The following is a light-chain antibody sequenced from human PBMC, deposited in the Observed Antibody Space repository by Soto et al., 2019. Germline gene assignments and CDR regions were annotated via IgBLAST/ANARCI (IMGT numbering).Light chain of an antibody. CDR2: KVF. V-gene: IGKV2-30*01. J-gene: IGKJ2*01. Sequence: DVVMTQSPLSLPVTPGQSASISCTSSQSLVYADGNTYLNWLQQRPGQSPRRLIYKVFNRDSGVPDRFSGSASGSEFTLTISRVEAEDIGVYYCMQTAHWPYTFGRGTKVDIK. CDR1: QSLVYADGNTY. CDR3: MQTAHWPYT.